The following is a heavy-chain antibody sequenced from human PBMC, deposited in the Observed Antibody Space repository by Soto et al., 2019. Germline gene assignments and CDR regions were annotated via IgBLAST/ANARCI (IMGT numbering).Heavy chain of an antibody. CDR1: GFTFSSYA. Sequence: GGSLRLSCAASGFTFSSYAMSWVRQAPGKGLEWVSAISGSGGSTYYADSVKGRFTISRDNSKNTLYLQMNSLRAEDTAVYYCAKGAQYDILTGYYYFDYWGQGTLVTVSS. D-gene: IGHD3-9*01. J-gene: IGHJ4*02. V-gene: IGHV3-23*01. CDR2: ISGSGGST. CDR3: AKGAQYDILTGYYYFDY.